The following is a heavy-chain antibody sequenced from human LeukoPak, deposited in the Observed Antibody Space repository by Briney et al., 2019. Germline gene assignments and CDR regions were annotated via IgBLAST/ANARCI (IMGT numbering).Heavy chain of an antibody. CDR3: ARAWGFYEVVTASNAFDI. D-gene: IGHD2-21*02. J-gene: IGHJ3*02. CDR2: ISYDGSNK. CDR1: GFTFSSYA. Sequence: GGSLRLSCAASGFTFSSYAMHWVRQAPGKGLEWVAVISYDGSNKYYADSVKGRFTISRDNSKNTLYLQMNSLRAEDTAVYYCARAWGFYEVVTASNAFDIWGQGTMVTVSS. V-gene: IGHV3-30-3*01.